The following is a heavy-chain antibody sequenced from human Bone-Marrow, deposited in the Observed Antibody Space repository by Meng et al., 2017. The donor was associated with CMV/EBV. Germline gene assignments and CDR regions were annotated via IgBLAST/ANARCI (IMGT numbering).Heavy chain of an antibody. Sequence: ASVKVSCKASGYTFTSYGISWVRQAPGQGLEWMGWISAYNGNTNYAQKLQGRVTMTTDTSTSTAYMELRSLRSDDTAVYYCARVHNFSSGRPISQFENWGQGTTVTVSS. V-gene: IGHV1-18*01. CDR1: GYTFTSYG. D-gene: IGHD3-3*01. CDR2: ISAYNGNT. CDR3: ARVHNFSSGRPISQFEN. J-gene: IGHJ6*01.